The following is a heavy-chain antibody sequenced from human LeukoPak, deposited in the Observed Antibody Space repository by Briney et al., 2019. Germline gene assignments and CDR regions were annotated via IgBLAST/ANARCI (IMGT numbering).Heavy chain of an antibody. J-gene: IGHJ4*02. CDR3: AKSDCGSDGCKLLHY. CDR2: INGSGDAT. D-gene: IGHD3-10*01. Sequence: INGSGDATLYAASVMGRFTISRDNAKNTVSLQMNNLRAEDTAVYYCAKSDCGSDGCKLLHYWGQGTLVTASS. V-gene: IGHV3-23*01.